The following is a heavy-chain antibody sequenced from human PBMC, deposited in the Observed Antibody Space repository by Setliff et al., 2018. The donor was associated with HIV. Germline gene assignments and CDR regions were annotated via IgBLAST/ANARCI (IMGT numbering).Heavy chain of an antibody. Sequence: SETLSLTCTVSGGSLGGYYWSWIRQPAGKRLEWIGRIFASGTTNYNPSLKSRVSMSIDTSKDQSSLNLKSVTAADTAVYFCARDRSNYGSGSSAYNWFDPWGLGTLVTVSS. CDR2: IFASGTT. J-gene: IGHJ5*02. D-gene: IGHD3-10*01. CDR1: GGSLGGYY. CDR3: ARDRSNYGSGSSAYNWFDP. V-gene: IGHV4-4*07.